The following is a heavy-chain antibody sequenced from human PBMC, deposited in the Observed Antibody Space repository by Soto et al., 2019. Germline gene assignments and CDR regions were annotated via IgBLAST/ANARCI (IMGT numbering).Heavy chain of an antibody. CDR3: AKDVIAARPHYGMDV. CDR1: GFTFSSYG. D-gene: IGHD6-6*01. Sequence: QVQLVESGGGVVQPGRSLRLSCAASGFTFSSYGMHWVRQAPGKGLEWVAVISYDGSNKYYADSVKGRFTISRDNSKNTLYLQMNSLRAEDTAVYYCAKDVIAARPHYGMDVWGQGTTVTVSS. V-gene: IGHV3-30*18. J-gene: IGHJ6*02. CDR2: ISYDGSNK.